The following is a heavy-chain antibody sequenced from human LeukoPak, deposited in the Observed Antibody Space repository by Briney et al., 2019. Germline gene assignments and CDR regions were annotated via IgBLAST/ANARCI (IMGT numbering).Heavy chain of an antibody. D-gene: IGHD3-22*01. Sequence: GGSLRLSCAASGFTFSSYSMNWVRQAPGKGLEWVSSISSSSSYIYYADSVKGRFTISRDNAKNSLYLQMNSLRAEDTAVYYCAREYDSSGYYLTGFDYWGQGTLVTVSS. V-gene: IGHV3-21*01. CDR2: ISSSSSYI. CDR3: AREYDSSGYYLTGFDY. J-gene: IGHJ4*02. CDR1: GFTFSSYS.